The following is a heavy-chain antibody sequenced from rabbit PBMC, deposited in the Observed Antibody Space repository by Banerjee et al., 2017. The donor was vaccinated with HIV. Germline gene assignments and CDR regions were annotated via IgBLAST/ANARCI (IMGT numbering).Heavy chain of an antibody. D-gene: IGHD6-1*01. CDR2: IDPVVGST. V-gene: IGHV1S47*01. Sequence: QEQLVESGGGLVQPGGSLKLSCKASGFDFSNYGVSWVRQAPGKGLEWIGYIDPVVGSTYYASWVNGRFTISSHNAQNTLYLQLNSLTAADTATYFCAREFGVVGYVGYGYADLWGQGTLVTVS. CDR1: GFDFSNYG. CDR3: AREFGVVGYVGYGYADL. J-gene: IGHJ6*01.